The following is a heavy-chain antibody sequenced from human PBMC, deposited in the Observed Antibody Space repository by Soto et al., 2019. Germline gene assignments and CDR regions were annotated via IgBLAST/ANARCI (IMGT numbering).Heavy chain of an antibody. CDR1: GYTFTSYD. Sequence: QVQLVQSGAEVKKPGASVKVSCKASGYTFTSYDINWVRQATGQGLEWMGWMNPNSGNTGYAQKFQGRXTXTXXTSVSTDYMELSSLRSEDTAVYYCARTLYGDNVYYWGQGTLVTVSS. V-gene: IGHV1-8*01. CDR2: MNPNSGNT. CDR3: ARTLYGDNVYY. J-gene: IGHJ4*02. D-gene: IGHD4-17*01.